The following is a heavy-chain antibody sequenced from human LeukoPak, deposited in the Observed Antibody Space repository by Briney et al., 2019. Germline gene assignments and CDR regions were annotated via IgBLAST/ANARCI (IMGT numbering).Heavy chain of an antibody. D-gene: IGHD3-9*01. CDR1: GGSVTSSSSY. V-gene: IGHV4-39*01. Sequence: SETLSLTCTVSGGSVTSSSSYWGWIRQPPGKGLEWLGSIYFSGSTYYNPSHKSRLTMSVDTSKNQFSLELNSVTAADTAVYYCVRNKTTGPSFDSLTGKKSNYFDFWGQGTLVSVSS. CDR3: VRNKTTGPSFDSLTGKKSNYFDF. J-gene: IGHJ4*02. CDR2: IYFSGST.